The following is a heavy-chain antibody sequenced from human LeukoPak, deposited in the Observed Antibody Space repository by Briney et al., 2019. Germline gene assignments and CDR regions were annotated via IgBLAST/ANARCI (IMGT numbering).Heavy chain of an antibody. J-gene: IGHJ5*02. CDR3: AKDLAIAAGSFDP. CDR2: ISYDGSNK. CDR1: GFTFSSYG. V-gene: IGHV3-30*18. Sequence: PGGSLRLSCAASGFTFSSYGMHWVRQAPGKGLEWVAVISYDGSNKYYADSVKGRFTISRDNSKNTLYLQMNSLRAEDTAVYYCAKDLAIAAGSFDPWGQGTLVTVSS. D-gene: IGHD6-13*01.